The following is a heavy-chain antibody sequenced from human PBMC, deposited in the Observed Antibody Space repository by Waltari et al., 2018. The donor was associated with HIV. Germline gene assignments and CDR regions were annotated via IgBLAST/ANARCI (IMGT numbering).Heavy chain of an antibody. V-gene: IGHV4-39*07. J-gene: IGHJ4*02. D-gene: IGHD2-15*01. Sequence: QLQLQESGPGLVKPSETLSLTCTVSGGSIRSSSYYWGWIRQPPGKGLEWIGSIYYSGSTYYNPSLKSRVTISVDTSKNQFSLKLSSVTAADTAVYYCARERYCSGGSCPLDYWGQGTLVTVSS. CDR3: ARERYCSGGSCPLDY. CDR1: GGSIRSSSYY. CDR2: IYYSGST.